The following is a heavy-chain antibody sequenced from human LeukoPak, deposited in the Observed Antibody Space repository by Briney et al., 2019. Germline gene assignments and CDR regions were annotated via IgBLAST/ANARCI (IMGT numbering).Heavy chain of an antibody. J-gene: IGHJ4*02. CDR1: GFTFSNFW. Sequence: GGSLRLSCTASGFTFSNFWMGWVRQAPGKGLEWVANIKQDETEKFYLGSVKGRFTISRDNAKNSLYLQMDSLRAEDTAVYYCARDRAWNYFDYWGQGTLVTVSS. D-gene: IGHD3-3*01. CDR3: ARDRAWNYFDY. V-gene: IGHV3-7*01. CDR2: IKQDETEK.